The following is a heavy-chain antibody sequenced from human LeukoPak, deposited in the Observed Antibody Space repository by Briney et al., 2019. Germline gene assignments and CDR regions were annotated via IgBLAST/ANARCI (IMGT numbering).Heavy chain of an antibody. CDR2: INYSGVIT. Sequence: GASVKVSCKASGFTLTDYFMHWVRQAPGQGLEWMGIINYSGVITSYAPEFQGRVTMTSDTSTSTVYMELSSLRSEDTGVYYCARLAMIAPRAFDIWGQGTMVTVSS. D-gene: IGHD5-12*01. CDR1: GFTLTDYF. V-gene: IGHV1-46*01. CDR3: ARLAMIAPRAFDI. J-gene: IGHJ3*02.